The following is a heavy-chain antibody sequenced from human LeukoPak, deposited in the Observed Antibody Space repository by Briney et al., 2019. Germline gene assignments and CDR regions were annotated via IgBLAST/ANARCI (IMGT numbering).Heavy chain of an antibody. V-gene: IGHV4-59*08. CDR2: IYYSGTT. CDR1: GGSISGYY. CDR3: ARAETYYYGSGSSNWFDP. D-gene: IGHD3-10*01. J-gene: IGHJ5*02. Sequence: PSETLSLTCSVSGGSISGYYWIWIRQPPGKGLEWIGYIYYSGTTIYSPSLKSRVTISVDTSNNQFSLKLSSVTAADTAVYYCARAETYYYGSGSSNWFDPWGQGTLVTVS.